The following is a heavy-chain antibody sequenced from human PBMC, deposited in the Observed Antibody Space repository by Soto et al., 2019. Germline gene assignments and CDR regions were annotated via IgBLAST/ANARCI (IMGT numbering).Heavy chain of an antibody. J-gene: IGHJ4*02. D-gene: IGHD2-15*01. CDR3: TRAPLRCSGGSCYSADS. Sequence: RSLSLSCTMSRFISRAVGIGWVRQLPGEVMGRLSFTRSGRYGATAEYYASVKGRFTVSRHDYKSIAYQQMNNLQTEDTAVYYCTRAPLRCSGGSCYSADSWGRGTLVTVSS. CDR2: TRSGRYGATA. V-gene: IGHV3-49*04. CDR1: RFISRAVG.